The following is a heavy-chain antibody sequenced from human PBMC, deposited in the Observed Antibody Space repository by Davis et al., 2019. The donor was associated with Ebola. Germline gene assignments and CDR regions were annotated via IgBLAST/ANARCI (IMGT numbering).Heavy chain of an antibody. CDR3: ALTTDGPQSWFDP. CDR2: MKPNSGGK. J-gene: IGHJ5*02. Sequence: ASVKVSCKASGYTFIDYYIHWLRQAPGQGLEWMGWMKPNSGGKKYIDKFQGRLSMTRDTSISTAYMELSSLTSDDTAVYYCALTTDGPQSWFDPWGQGAQVTVSS. D-gene: IGHD1/OR15-1a*01. CDR1: GYTFIDYY. V-gene: IGHV1-2*07.